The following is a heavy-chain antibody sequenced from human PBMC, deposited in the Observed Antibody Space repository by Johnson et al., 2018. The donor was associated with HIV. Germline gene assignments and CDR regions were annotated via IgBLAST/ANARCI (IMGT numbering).Heavy chain of an antibody. D-gene: IGHD3-10*01. CDR1: GFTLSNNW. CDR2: VNQDGSAK. Sequence: VQLVESGGGVVQPGGSLRLSCAASGFTLSNNWMSWVRQAPGKGLEYVANVNQDGSAKFYVDSVKGRFTISRDNAKNSLYLQMNSLRAEDTALYYCAKDMVVRENGAFDIWGQGTMVTVSS. CDR3: AKDMVVRENGAFDI. V-gene: IGHV3-7*05. J-gene: IGHJ3*02.